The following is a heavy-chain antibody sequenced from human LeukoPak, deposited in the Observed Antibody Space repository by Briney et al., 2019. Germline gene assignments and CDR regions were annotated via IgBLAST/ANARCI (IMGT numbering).Heavy chain of an antibody. CDR1: GFTFSSYA. J-gene: IGHJ4*02. D-gene: IGHD3-22*01. CDR3: ARDHYYYDSSGYTKGDYFDY. V-gene: IGHV3-30-3*01. Sequence: GGSLRLSCAASGFTFSSYAMHWVRQAPGRGLEWVAVISYDGSNKYYADSVKGRFTISRDNSKNTLYLQMNSLRAEDTAVYYCARDHYYYDSSGYTKGDYFDYWGQGTLVTVSS. CDR2: ISYDGSNK.